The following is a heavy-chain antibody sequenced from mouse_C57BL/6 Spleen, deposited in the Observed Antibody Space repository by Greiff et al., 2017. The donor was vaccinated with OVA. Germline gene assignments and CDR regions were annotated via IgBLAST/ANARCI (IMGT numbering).Heavy chain of an antibody. CDR1: GYAFSSSW. Sequence: QVQLQQSGPELVKPGASVKLSCKASGYAFSSSWMNWVKQRPGKGLEWIGRIYPGDGDTNYNGKFKGKATLTADKSSSTAYMQLSRLTSENSAVYFGDRNLYGSSYGGAMDYWGQGTTVTVSS. CDR3: DRNLYGSSYGGAMDY. D-gene: IGHD1-1*01. J-gene: IGHJ4*01. CDR2: IYPGDGDT. V-gene: IGHV1-82*01.